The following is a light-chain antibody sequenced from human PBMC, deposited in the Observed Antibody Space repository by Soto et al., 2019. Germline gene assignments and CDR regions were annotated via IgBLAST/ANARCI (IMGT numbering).Light chain of an antibody. Sequence: QSALTQPASVSGSPGQSITISCTGTSSDVGGYNYVSWYQQHPGKAPKLMIYDVSNRPSGVSNRFSRSKSGNTASLTISGLQAEDEADYYCSSYTSSSTPVVSGGGTKLTVL. CDR1: SSDVGGYNY. V-gene: IGLV2-14*01. CDR3: SSYTSSSTPVV. J-gene: IGLJ2*01. CDR2: DVS.